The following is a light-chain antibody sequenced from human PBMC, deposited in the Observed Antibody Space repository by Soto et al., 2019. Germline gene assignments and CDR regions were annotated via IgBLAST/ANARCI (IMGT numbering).Light chain of an antibody. Sequence: EIVLTQSPGTLSLSPGERATLSCRASQSVSSTYLAWYQQKPGKAPSLLIYGASNRATGIPDRFSGSGSGTDFTLTISRLEPEDFAVYYCQQYGGSRWTFGQGTRVDI. CDR3: QQYGGSRWT. J-gene: IGKJ1*01. CDR1: QSVSSTY. CDR2: GAS. V-gene: IGKV3-20*01.